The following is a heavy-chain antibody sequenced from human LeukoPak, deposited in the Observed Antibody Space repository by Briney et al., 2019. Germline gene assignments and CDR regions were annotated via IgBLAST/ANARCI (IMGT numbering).Heavy chain of an antibody. CDR3: AKEEYSSSWYGGPFDY. Sequence: GGSLRLSCAASGFTFSSYGMHWVRQAPGKGLEWVAVISYDGSNKYYADSVKGRFTISRDNSKNTLYLQMNSLRAEDTAVYYCAKEEYSSSWYGGPFDYWGQGTLVTVSS. D-gene: IGHD6-13*01. J-gene: IGHJ4*02. CDR2: ISYDGSNK. V-gene: IGHV3-30*18. CDR1: GFTFSSYG.